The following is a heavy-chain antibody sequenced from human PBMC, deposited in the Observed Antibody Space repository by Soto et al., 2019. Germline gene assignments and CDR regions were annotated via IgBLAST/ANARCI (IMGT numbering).Heavy chain of an antibody. CDR1: GFTFRSYW. J-gene: IGHJ6*02. Sequence: GESLKISCAASGFTFRSYWMSLVRQAPGKGLEWVANIKQDGSERYYVDSAKGRFTISRDNAKDSLYLQMNSLRAEDTAVYYCARGIGVDVWGQGTTVTVSS. V-gene: IGHV3-7*03. D-gene: IGHD3-10*01. CDR2: IKQDGSER. CDR3: ARGIGVDV.